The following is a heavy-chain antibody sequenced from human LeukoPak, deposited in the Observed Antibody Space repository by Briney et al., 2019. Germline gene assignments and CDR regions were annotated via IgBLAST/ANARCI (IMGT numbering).Heavy chain of an antibody. J-gene: IGHJ4*02. CDR1: GFTFSSYW. D-gene: IGHD2-2*01. Sequence: GGSLRLSCAASGFTFSSYWMHWVRQAPGKGLVWVSRINSDGSSTSYADSMKGRFTISRDNAKNTLYLQMNSLRAEDTAVYYCARGYCSSTSCYELDYWGQGTLVTVSS. CDR3: ARGYCSSTSCYELDY. V-gene: IGHV3-74*01. CDR2: INSDGSST.